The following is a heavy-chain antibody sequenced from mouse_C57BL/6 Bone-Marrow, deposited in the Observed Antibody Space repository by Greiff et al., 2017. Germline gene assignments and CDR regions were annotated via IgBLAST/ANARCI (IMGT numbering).Heavy chain of an antibody. Sequence: VHLVESGAELVRPGTSVKMSCKASGYTFTNYWIGWAKQRPGHGLEWIGDIYPGGGYTNYNEKFKGKATLTADKSSSTAYMQVSSLTSEDSAIYYCARAPNWVYFDYWGKGTTLTVSS. D-gene: IGHD4-1*01. J-gene: IGHJ2*01. V-gene: IGHV1-63*01. CDR2: IYPGGGYT. CDR3: ARAPNWVYFDY. CDR1: GYTFTNYW.